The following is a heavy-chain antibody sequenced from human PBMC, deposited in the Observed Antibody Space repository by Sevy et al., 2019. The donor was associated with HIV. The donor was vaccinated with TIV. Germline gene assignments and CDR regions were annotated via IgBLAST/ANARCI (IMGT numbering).Heavy chain of an antibody. CDR2: IKGDGSEI. CDR3: ARDPGGRDLFDP. Sequence: GESLKISCAASGFTFSYYRMSWVRQAPGKGLEWVANIKGDGSEIYYVDSVKGRFTISRDNAKNSLFLEMNSLRAEDTAAYYCARDPGGRDLFDPWGQGTLVTFSS. CDR1: GFTFSYYR. D-gene: IGHD2-15*01. V-gene: IGHV3-7*03. J-gene: IGHJ5*02.